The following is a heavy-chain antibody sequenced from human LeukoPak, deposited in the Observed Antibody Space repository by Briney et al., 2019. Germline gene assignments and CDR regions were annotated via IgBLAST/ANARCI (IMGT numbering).Heavy chain of an antibody. CDR1: GGSISSSSYY. Sequence: PSETLSLTCTVSGGSISSSSYYWSWIRQPPGKGLEWIGYIYYSGSTNYNPSLKSRVTISVDTSKNQFSLKLSSVTAADTAVYYCASQYSSSWYHYWGQGTLVTVSS. J-gene: IGHJ4*02. V-gene: IGHV4-61*01. D-gene: IGHD6-13*01. CDR3: ASQYSSSWYHY. CDR2: IYYSGST.